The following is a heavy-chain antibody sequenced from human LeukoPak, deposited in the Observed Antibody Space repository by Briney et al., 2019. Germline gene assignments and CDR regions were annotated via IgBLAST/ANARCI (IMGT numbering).Heavy chain of an antibody. CDR1: GFDFIGYS. D-gene: IGHD5-12*01. J-gene: IGHJ4*01. CDR3: ARDHRYAFDN. Sequence: GSLRLSCAASGFDFIGYSMNWVRRAPGKGLEWISYIGISSGNTKYSDSVKGGFTISRDKARNSLYLQMNSLRVEDTAVYYCARDHRYAFDNWGHGTLVTVSS. V-gene: IGHV3-48*01. CDR2: IGISSGNT.